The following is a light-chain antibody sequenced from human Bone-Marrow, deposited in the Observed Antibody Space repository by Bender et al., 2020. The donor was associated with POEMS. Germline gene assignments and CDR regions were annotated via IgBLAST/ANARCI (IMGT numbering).Light chain of an antibody. J-gene: IGLJ2*01. CDR2: QDT. CDR1: NLGDYL. Sequence: SYELTQTPSVSVSPGQTATILCSAHNLGDYLVHWYQQKSGQAPVLVIYQDTKRPSGIPERFSGSNSGNRATLTIRGAQAMDEAVYYCQAWDSHRVLFGGGTKLAVL. V-gene: IGLV3-1*01. CDR3: QAWDSHRVL.